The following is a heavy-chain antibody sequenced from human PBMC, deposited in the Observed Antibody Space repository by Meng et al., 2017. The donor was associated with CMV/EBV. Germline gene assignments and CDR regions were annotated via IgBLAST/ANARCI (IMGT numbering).Heavy chain of an antibody. CDR2: INHSGST. D-gene: IGHD2-2*01. CDR3: ARRPLYIVVVPAARNWFDP. CDR1: GGSFSGYY. V-gene: IGHV4-34*01. Sequence: GSLRLSCAVYGGSFSGYYWSWIRQPPGKGLEWIGEINHSGSTNYNPSLKSRVTISVDTSKNQFSLKLSSATAADTAVYYCARRPLYIVVVPAARNWFDPWGQGTLVTVSS. J-gene: IGHJ5*02.